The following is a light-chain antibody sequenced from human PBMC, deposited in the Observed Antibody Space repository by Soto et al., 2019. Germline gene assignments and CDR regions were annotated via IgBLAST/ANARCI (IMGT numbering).Light chain of an antibody. J-gene: IGKJ4*01. CDR3: QQYNNWPPLT. CDR2: CSS. CDR1: QSVSSN. V-gene: IGKV3-15*01. Sequence: EIVMTQSPATLSVSPGERATLSCRASQSVSSNLAWYQQKPGQAPRLLIYCSSTRANGITARLSCSGSGTEFTLTISSLQSEDFAVYYCQQYNNWPPLTFGGGTKVEIK.